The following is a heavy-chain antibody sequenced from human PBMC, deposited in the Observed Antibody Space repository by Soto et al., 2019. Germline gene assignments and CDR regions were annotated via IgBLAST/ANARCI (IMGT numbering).Heavy chain of an antibody. J-gene: IGHJ4*02. V-gene: IGHV4-39*01. CDR2: VHYSGSA. CDR1: TGSITSSTYY. D-gene: IGHD4-17*01. Sequence: PSETLSLTCTVSTGSITSSTYYWGWIRHPPGKGLECIASVHYSGSAYYNPSLKRRVTMSVDTSKKQLSLKLTSVTAADTAIYYCARQYYGDLDYWGQGTLVTVS. CDR3: ARQYYGDLDY.